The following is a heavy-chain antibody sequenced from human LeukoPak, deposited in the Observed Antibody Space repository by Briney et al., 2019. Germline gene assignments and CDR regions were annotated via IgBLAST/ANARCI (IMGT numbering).Heavy chain of an antibody. D-gene: IGHD2-2*01. V-gene: IGHV3-7*01. Sequence: GGALRLTFAASGFTFSSYWRSWLRQAPGKGLEWVANIKYDGSDKYYVDSVKGRFTISRDNAKNSLYLQMNSLRAEDTAVYYCAREGNQPTFGHWGQGTLVTVSS. CDR2: IKYDGSDK. CDR3: AREGNQPTFGH. J-gene: IGHJ4*02. CDR1: GFTFSSYW.